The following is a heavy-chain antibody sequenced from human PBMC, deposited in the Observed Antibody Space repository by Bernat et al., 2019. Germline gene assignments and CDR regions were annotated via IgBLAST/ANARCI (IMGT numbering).Heavy chain of an antibody. D-gene: IGHD6-19*01. CDR3: ARQSGIAVLFDY. Sequence: QLQLQESGPGLVKPSETLSLTCTVSGGSISSSSYYWGWIRQPPGKGLEWIGSIYYSGSTYYNPSPKSRVTISVDTSKNQFSLKLSSVTAADTAVYYCARQSGIAVLFDYWGQGTLVTVSS. V-gene: IGHV4-39*01. J-gene: IGHJ4*02. CDR2: IYYSGST. CDR1: GGSISSSSYY.